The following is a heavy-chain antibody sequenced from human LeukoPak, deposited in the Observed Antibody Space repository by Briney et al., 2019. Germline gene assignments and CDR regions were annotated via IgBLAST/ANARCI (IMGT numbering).Heavy chain of an antibody. CDR2: IYHSGST. CDR3: ARNYGDYRGDWFDP. Sequence: SQTLSLTCAVSGGSISSGGYSWSWIRQPPGKGLEWIGYIYHSGSTYYNPSLKSRVTISVDRSKNQFSLKLSSVTAADTAVYYCARNYGDYRGDWFDPWGQGTLVTVPS. D-gene: IGHD4-17*01. J-gene: IGHJ5*02. CDR1: GGSISSGGYS. V-gene: IGHV4-30-2*01.